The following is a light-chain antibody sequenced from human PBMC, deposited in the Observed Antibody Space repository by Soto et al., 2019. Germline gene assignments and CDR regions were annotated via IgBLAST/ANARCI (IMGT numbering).Light chain of an antibody. CDR1: QSINSY. CDR2: AAS. Sequence: DIQMTQSPSSLSASVGDRVTITCRASQSINSYLNWYQHKPGKAPMLLIYAASSLQSGVPSRFSGSGSGTDFTLTISSLQPEDFAPYYCQQSDSTSYTFGQGTKLEIK. J-gene: IGKJ2*01. CDR3: QQSDSTSYT. V-gene: IGKV1-39*01.